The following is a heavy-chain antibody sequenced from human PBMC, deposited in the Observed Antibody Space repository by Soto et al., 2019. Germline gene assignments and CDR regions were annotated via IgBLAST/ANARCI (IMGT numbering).Heavy chain of an antibody. J-gene: IGHJ3*02. V-gene: IGHV4-59*01. CDR3: ARGRQRLVNHDAFDI. Sequence: PSETLSLTCTVSGGSISSYYWSWIRQPPGKGLEWIGYIYYSGSTNYNPSLKSRVTISVDTSKNQFSLKLSSVTAADTAVYYCARGRQRLVNHDAFDIGGQGTMVTVS. CDR2: IYYSGST. D-gene: IGHD6-13*01. CDR1: GGSISSYY.